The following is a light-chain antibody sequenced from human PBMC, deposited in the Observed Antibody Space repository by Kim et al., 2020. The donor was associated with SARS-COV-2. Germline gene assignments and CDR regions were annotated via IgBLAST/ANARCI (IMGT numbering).Light chain of an antibody. CDR2: AVT. CDR3: LSYTSRGSSWV. CDR1: SSDIGGYNY. J-gene: IGLJ3*02. Sequence: QSITISCTETSSDIGGYNYVSWYQHLPGKAPKLIIYAVTERPSGVSNRFSGSKSGNTASLTISGLQAEDEADYYCLSYTSRGSSWVFGGGTQLTVL. V-gene: IGLV2-14*03.